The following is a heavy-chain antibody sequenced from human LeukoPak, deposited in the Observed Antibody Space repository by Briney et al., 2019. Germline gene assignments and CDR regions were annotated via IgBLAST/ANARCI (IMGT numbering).Heavy chain of an antibody. CDR2: IGSSSSYT. V-gene: IGHV3-11*06. CDR1: GFTFSDYY. CDR3: ARVGGVLWFGELDWFDP. Sequence: GGSLRLSCAASGFTFSDYYMSWIRQAPGKGLEWVSYIGSSSSYTNYADSVKGRFTISRDNAKNPLYLQMNSLRAEDTAVYYCARVGGVLWFGELDWFDPWGQGTLVTVSS. D-gene: IGHD3-10*01. J-gene: IGHJ5*02.